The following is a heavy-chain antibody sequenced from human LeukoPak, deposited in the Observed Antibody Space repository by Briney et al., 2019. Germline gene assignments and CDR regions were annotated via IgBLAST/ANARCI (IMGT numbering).Heavy chain of an antibody. V-gene: IGHV3-23*01. CDR2: ISDSGYTT. CDR3: AKHYLSQSALSPVDY. CDR1: GITASSYA. J-gene: IGHJ4*02. D-gene: IGHD3-10*01. Sequence: PGGSLRLSCAASGITASSYAMTWVRQAPGKGLEWVSGISDSGYTTYYTDSVKGRFSISRDNSKNTLYLHMNSLRAEDTALYYCAKHYLSQSALSPVDYWGQGALVTVSS.